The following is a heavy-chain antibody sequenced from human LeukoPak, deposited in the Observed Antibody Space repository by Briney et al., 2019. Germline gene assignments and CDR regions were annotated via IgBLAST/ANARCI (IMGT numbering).Heavy chain of an antibody. V-gene: IGHV3-48*04. CDR3: ARERDYYDFWSGVARDAFDI. J-gene: IGHJ3*02. D-gene: IGHD3-3*01. CDR2: ISSSSSTI. CDR1: GFTFSSYS. Sequence: PGGSLRLSCAASGFTFSSYSMNWVRQAPGKGLEWVSYISSSSSTIYYADSAKGRFTIPRDNAKNSLYLQMNSLRAEDTAVYYCARERDYYDFWSGVARDAFDIWGQGTMVTVSS.